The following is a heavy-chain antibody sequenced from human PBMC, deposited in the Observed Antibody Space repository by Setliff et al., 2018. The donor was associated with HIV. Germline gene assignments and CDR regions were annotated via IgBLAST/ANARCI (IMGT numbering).Heavy chain of an antibody. Sequence: GGSLRLSCVVSGFSIATNWMTWVRQAPGKGLEWVANINQEGTEKYYVGSVKGRFTISRDNSKNSYYLQMDSLRAEDTAVYYCAGPYSFTYWGQGTLVTVSS. CDR3: AGPYSFTY. J-gene: IGHJ4*02. D-gene: IGHD2-15*01. CDR2: INQEGTEK. CDR1: GFSIATNW. V-gene: IGHV3-7*03.